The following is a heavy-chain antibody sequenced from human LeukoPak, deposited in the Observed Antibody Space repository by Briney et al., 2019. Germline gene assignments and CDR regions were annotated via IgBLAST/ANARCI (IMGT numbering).Heavy chain of an antibody. CDR2: IQYDGSNK. Sequence: GGSLRLSCAASGFIFSAYGIHWVRQAPGKGLEWVTFIQYDGSNKYYADSVKGRFTISRDNSKNTLYLQMNSLRAEDTAVYYCAKQQLWLEVIDYWGQGTLVTVSS. J-gene: IGHJ4*02. CDR3: AKQQLWLEVIDY. D-gene: IGHD5-18*01. V-gene: IGHV3-30*02. CDR1: GFIFSAYG.